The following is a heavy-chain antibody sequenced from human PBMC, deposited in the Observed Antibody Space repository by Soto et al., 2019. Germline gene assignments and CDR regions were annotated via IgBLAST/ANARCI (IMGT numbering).Heavy chain of an antibody. Sequence: QVQLQESGPGLVKPSETLSLTCTLSGASISDNYWSWIRQPPGKGLEWIGYIFYSGSTNYNPSLESRVTISIDTPKNPFSLRLNCVTAADTAVYYCARIDPPLMLAWFDPWGQGTLVTVSS. J-gene: IGHJ5*02. D-gene: IGHD2-8*01. CDR3: ARIDPPLMLAWFDP. CDR1: GASISDNY. CDR2: IFYSGST. V-gene: IGHV4-59*01.